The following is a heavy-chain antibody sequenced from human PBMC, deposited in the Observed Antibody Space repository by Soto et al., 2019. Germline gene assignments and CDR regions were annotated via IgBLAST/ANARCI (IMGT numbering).Heavy chain of an antibody. CDR2: ISGSGGST. CDR1: GFTFSSYA. CDR3: AKPQLRLGELSLSWYFDL. Sequence: EVQLLESGGGLVQPGGSLRLSCAASGFTFSSYAMSWGRQAPGKGLEWVSAISGSGGSTYYADSVKGRFTISRDNAKNTLYLQMNSLRAEDTAVYYCAKPQLRLGELSLSWYFDLWGRGTLVTVSS. D-gene: IGHD3-16*02. V-gene: IGHV3-23*01. J-gene: IGHJ2*01.